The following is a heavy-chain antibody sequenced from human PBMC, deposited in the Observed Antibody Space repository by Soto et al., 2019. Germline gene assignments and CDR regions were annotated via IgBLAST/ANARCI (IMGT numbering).Heavy chain of an antibody. Sequence: VQLVESGGGVVQPGRSLRLSCAASGFTFSSYGMHWVRQAPGKGLEWVAVIWYDGSNKYYADSVKGRFTISRDNSKNKVYLQMNSLRAEDTAVYYCARDYSTVAGTYFQHWGQGTLVTVSS. D-gene: IGHD6-19*01. CDR2: IWYDGSNK. J-gene: IGHJ1*01. V-gene: IGHV3-33*01. CDR3: ARDYSTVAGTYFQH. CDR1: GFTFSSYG.